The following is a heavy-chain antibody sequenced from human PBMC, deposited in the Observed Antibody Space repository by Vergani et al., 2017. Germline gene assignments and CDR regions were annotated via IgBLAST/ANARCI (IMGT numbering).Heavy chain of an antibody. CDR2: INWNGGST. CDR1: GFTFDDYV. Sequence: EVQLVESGGGVVRPGGSLRLSCAASGFTFDDYVMSWVRQAPGKGLEWVSGINWNGGSTGYADSVKGRFTISRDNAKNSLYLQMNSLRAEDTALYYCARDPAHGGNYYYYYYMDVWGKGTTVTVSS. J-gene: IGHJ6*03. D-gene: IGHD3-16*01. V-gene: IGHV3-20*04. CDR3: ARDPAHGGNYYYYYYMDV.